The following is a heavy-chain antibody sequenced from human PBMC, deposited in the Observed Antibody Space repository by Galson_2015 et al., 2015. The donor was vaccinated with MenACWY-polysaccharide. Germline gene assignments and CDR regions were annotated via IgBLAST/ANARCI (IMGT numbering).Heavy chain of an antibody. CDR3: AKDSTDFWSVASRFDH. V-gene: IGHV3-23*01. Sequence: SLRLSCAASGFTFSNYAMSWVRQAPGKGLEWVSTIGGSGSNTQYADSVKGRFTISRDNSKKTLSLQMNSLRAEDTAVYYCAKDSTDFWSVASRFDHSGQGTLVTVSS. D-gene: IGHD3-3*01. CDR2: IGGSGSNT. CDR1: GFTFSNYA. J-gene: IGHJ5*02.